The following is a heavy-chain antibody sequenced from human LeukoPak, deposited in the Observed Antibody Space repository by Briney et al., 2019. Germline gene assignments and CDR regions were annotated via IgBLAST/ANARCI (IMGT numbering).Heavy chain of an antibody. CDR2: MSGSGGST. CDR1: GFTFNNYA. V-gene: IGHV3-23*01. J-gene: IGHJ4*02. Sequence: GGSLRLSCTASGFTFNNYAMSWVRQAPGKGLEWVSGMSGSGGSTYYADPVKGRFTISRDNSKNTVYLQMNSLRAEDTAVYYCAKDPRTYDSVWDVINWGQGTLVTVSS. CDR3: AKDPRTYDSVWDVIN. D-gene: IGHD3-22*01.